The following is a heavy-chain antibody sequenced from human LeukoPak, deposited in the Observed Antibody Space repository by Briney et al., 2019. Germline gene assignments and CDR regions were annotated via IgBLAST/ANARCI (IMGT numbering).Heavy chain of an antibody. CDR1: GGSISTYY. CDR2: LSSSGTT. CDR3: AREVSGSDYYRAYDY. D-gene: IGHD3-3*01. J-gene: IGHJ4*02. Sequence: SETLSLTCTVSGGSISTYYWSWIRQPAGKGLEWIGRLSSSGTTNYNTSLKSRVTMSVDASTNQLSLNLTPVTAADTAVYYCAREVSGSDYYRAYDYWGQGTLVTVSS. V-gene: IGHV4-4*07.